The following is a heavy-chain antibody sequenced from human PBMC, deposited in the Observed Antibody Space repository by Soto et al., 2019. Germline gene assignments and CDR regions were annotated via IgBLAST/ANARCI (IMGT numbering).Heavy chain of an antibody. D-gene: IGHD6-6*01. CDR1: GFTFDDYA. Sequence: GESLKISCAASGFTFDDYAMHWVRQAPGKGLEWVSLISGDGGSTYYADSVKGRFTISRDNSKNSLYLQMNSLRTEDTALYYCAKDRGSSSSAAEYFQHWGQGTLVTVSS. J-gene: IGHJ1*01. CDR3: AKDRGSSSSAAEYFQH. CDR2: ISGDGGST. V-gene: IGHV3-43*02.